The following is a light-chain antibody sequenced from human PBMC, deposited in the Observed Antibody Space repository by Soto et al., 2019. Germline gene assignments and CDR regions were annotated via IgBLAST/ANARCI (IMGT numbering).Light chain of an antibody. V-gene: IGKV1-5*03. CDR2: KAS. Sequence: TQMTQSPSNLSGSVGDTVTITCRASQSISSWLAWYQQKPGKAPKLLIYKASTLKSGVPSRFSGSGSGTEFTLTISSLQSEDFAVYYCQQYNNWPITFGQGTRLEIK. CDR3: QQYNNWPIT. CDR1: QSISSW. J-gene: IGKJ5*01.